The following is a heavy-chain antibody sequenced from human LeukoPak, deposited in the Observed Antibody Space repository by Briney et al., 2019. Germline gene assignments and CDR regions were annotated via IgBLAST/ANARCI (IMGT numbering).Heavy chain of an antibody. D-gene: IGHD3-10*02. CDR3: AELGITMIGGV. Sequence: GGSLRLSCAASGFAFSDYGMHWVRQAPGKGLEWVSYISSSGSTIYYADSVKGRFTISRDNAKNSLYLQMNSLRAEDTAVYYCAELGITMIGGVWGKGTTVTVSS. CDR2: ISSSGSTI. CDR1: GFAFSDYG. V-gene: IGHV3-48*03. J-gene: IGHJ6*04.